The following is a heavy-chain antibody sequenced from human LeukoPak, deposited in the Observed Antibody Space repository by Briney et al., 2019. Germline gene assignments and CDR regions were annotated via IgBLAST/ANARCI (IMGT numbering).Heavy chain of an antibody. J-gene: IGHJ5*02. CDR3: ARDLLWFGEPSNWFDP. CDR1: GGSFSNVT. D-gene: IGHD3-10*01. V-gene: IGHV1-69*05. Sequence: ASVKVSCKASGGSFSNVTITWVRQAPGQGLEWMGGTIPLFGTANYAQEFQGRVTITTDESTNTAYMELSSLRSEDTAVYYCARDLLWFGEPSNWFDPWGQGTLVTVSS. CDR2: TIPLFGTA.